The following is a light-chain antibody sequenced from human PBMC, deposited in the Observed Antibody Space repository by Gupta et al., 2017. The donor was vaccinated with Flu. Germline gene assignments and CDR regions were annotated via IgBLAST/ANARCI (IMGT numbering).Light chain of an antibody. CDR2: KAS. CDR1: HNINNW. CDR3: QQNNTPSFA. J-gene: IGKJ2*01. Sequence: GDRVAITCRSSHNINNWLAWYQQKPGEAPQLLIYKASTLEIGVPSRFSGSGSGTEFTLTINRLQPEDQATYFCQQNNTPSFAFGQGT. V-gene: IGKV1-5*03.